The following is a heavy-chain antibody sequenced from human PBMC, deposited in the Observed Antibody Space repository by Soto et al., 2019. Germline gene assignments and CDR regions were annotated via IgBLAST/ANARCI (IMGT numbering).Heavy chain of an antibody. CDR3: ARVTFQSDDYDSMGYYHTAFDI. CDR1: DGSVSSGSYY. V-gene: IGHV4-61*01. J-gene: IGHJ3*02. D-gene: IGHD3-22*01. Sequence: SETLSLTCTVSDGSVSSGSYYWNWIRQPPGKGLEWIGFIYYSGSTHYNPSLQSRVTISVDTSRNQFSLKLSSVTAADTAVYYCARVTFQSDDYDSMGYYHTAFDIWGQGTLVTVS. CDR2: IYYSGST.